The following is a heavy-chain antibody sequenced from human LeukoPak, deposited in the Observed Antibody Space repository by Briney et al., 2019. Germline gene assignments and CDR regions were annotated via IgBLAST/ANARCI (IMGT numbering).Heavy chain of an antibody. CDR3: ARHSSGWWDAFDF. CDR1: GFTFSSYW. D-gene: IGHD6-19*01. V-gene: IGHV3-7*05. Sequence: GGSLRLSCAASGFTFSSYWMTWVRQAPGKGLAWVADIKQDGSDKYYVDSVKGRFTISRDNSKNSLYLQMNSLSAEDTAVYYCARHSSGWWDAFDFWGQGTMVTVSS. J-gene: IGHJ3*01. CDR2: IKQDGSDK.